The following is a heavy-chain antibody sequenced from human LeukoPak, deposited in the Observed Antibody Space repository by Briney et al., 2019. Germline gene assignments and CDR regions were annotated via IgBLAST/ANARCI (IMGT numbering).Heavy chain of an antibody. J-gene: IGHJ4*02. CDR3: AREGSATARPFVSIDY. V-gene: IGHV1-8*01. D-gene: IGHD6-6*01. CDR1: GYTFTSYD. Sequence: GASVKVSCKASGYTFTSYDINWVRQATGQGLEWMGWMNPNSGNTGYAQKFQGRVTMTRNTSISTAYMELSSLRSEDTAVYYCAREGSATARPFVSIDYWGQGTLVTVSS. CDR2: MNPNSGNT.